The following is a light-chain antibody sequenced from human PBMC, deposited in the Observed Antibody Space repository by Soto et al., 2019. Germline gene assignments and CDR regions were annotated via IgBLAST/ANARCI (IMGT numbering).Light chain of an antibody. Sequence: QSALTQPASVSGSPGQSITISCTGTSSDVGGYNYVSWYQQHPGKAPKVIIYDVSNRPSGVSNRFSGSKSGNTASLTFSGLQAEDEADYYCRSWVSGETLFFGTRTKVT. V-gene: IGLV2-14*01. CDR3: RSWVSGETLF. CDR1: SSDVGGYNY. J-gene: IGLJ1*01. CDR2: DVS.